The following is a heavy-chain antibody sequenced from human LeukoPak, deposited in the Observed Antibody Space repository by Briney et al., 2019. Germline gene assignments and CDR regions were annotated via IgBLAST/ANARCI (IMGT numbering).Heavy chain of an antibody. D-gene: IGHD4-17*01. CDR2: ISSSYSPI. V-gene: IGHV3-48*01. Sequence: PGGSLRLSCAASGFTFSRYSMNWVRQAPGKGLEWVSFISSSYSPIYYADSVKGRFTISRDNAKNSLYLQMNSLRAEDTAVYCCAREFYGDYFFEYWGQGTLVTVSS. CDR1: GFTFSRYS. CDR3: AREFYGDYFFEY. J-gene: IGHJ4*02.